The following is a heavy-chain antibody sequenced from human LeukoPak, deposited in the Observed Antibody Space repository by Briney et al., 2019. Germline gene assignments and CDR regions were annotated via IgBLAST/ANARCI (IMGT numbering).Heavy chain of an antibody. J-gene: IGHJ4*02. D-gene: IGHD3-22*01. CDR3: AKDLTVPYYYDSSGSRPADY. CDR1: GFTFSSSA. CDR2: ISYDESNK. V-gene: IGHV3-30*04. Sequence: GRSLRLSCAASGFTFSSSAMPWVRQAPGKGLEWVAVISYDESNKYYADSVKGRFTISRDNSKNTLYLQMNSLRAEDTAVYYCAKDLTVPYYYDSSGSRPADYWGQGTLVTVSS.